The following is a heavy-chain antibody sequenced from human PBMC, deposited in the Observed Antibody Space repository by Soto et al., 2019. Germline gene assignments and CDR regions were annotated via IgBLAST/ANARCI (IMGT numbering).Heavy chain of an antibody. CDR3: ARDKGPTDY. Sequence: PGGSLRLSCAASGFTFRGYGMHWVRQAPGKGLEWVAYISSSGSTINYADSVKGRFTISRDNAKNSLYLQMNSLIAEVTAVYYCARDKGPTDYWGQGSLVTVS. V-gene: IGHV3-11*01. CDR1: GFTFRGYG. CDR2: ISSSGSTI. J-gene: IGHJ4*02.